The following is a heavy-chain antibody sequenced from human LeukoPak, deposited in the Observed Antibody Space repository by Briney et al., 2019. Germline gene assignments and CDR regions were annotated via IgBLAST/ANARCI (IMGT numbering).Heavy chain of an antibody. V-gene: IGHV3-23*01. CDR2: ISGSGGST. J-gene: IGHJ4*02. CDR3: AKVGYYYDSSGYYPYYFDY. Sequence: GGSLRLSCAASGFTFSSYAMSWVRQARGKGLEWVSVISGSGGSTYYADSVKGRFTISRDNSKNTLYLQMNSLRAEDTAVYYCAKVGYYYDSSGYYPYYFDYWGQGTLVTVSS. D-gene: IGHD3-22*01. CDR1: GFTFSSYA.